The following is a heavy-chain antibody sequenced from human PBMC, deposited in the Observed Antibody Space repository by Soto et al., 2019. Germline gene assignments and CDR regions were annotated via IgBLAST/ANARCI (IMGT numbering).Heavy chain of an antibody. CDR2: INQSGST. D-gene: IGHD3-22*01. Sequence: QAPLQQWGAGLLKPSETLSLTCAVYGGTFSGYYWSWIRQTPEKGLEWIGEINQSGSTNYIPSLKSRLTISVDTSKHQFSLQLTSVTAADTAVYYCARARSYDRSGYYYNGFDYWGQGTLVTVSS. J-gene: IGHJ4*02. CDR1: GGTFSGYY. CDR3: ARARSYDRSGYYYNGFDY. V-gene: IGHV4-34*01.